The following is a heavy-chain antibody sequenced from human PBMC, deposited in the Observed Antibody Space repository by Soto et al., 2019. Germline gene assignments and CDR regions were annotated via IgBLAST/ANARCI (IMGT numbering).Heavy chain of an antibody. CDR2: INPTGDST. D-gene: IGHD3-22*01. J-gene: IGHJ4*02. CDR3: AKVNYYDTSGYC. CDR1: GLTFSSYA. V-gene: IGHV3-23*01. Sequence: GGSLRLSCAASGLTFSSYAMSWVRQAPGEGLEWVSAINPTGDSTYYADSVRGRFTISRDNSKNTVYLQMNSLRAEDTAVYYCAKVNYYDTSGYCWGQGTLVTVSS.